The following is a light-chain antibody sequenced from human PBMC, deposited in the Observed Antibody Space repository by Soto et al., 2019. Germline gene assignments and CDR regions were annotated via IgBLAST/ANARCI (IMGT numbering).Light chain of an antibody. CDR2: AAS. Sequence: DVQMTQSPSSLSASVGDTVTITCRASQGISTSLAWYQQKPGKVPRLLIYAASTLQSGVPSRFSGSGSVTDFTLTISGLQPEDVATYYCQKYNVAPWTFGQWTKLEIK. CDR3: QKYNVAPWT. V-gene: IGKV1-27*01. CDR1: QGISTS. J-gene: IGKJ1*01.